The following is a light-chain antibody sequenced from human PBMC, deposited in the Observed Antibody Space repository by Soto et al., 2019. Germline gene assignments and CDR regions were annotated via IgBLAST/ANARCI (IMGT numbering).Light chain of an antibody. V-gene: IGLV2-11*01. J-gene: IGLJ1*01. CDR2: DVS. Sequence: QSALTQPRSVSGSPGQSVTISCTGTSSDVGGYNFVSWYQQHPGKAPKLMIYDVSKRPSGVPDRFSGSKSGNTASLTISGLQAEDEADYYCCSYAGRYRVFGTGTKVTVL. CDR1: SSDVGGYNF. CDR3: CSYAGRYRV.